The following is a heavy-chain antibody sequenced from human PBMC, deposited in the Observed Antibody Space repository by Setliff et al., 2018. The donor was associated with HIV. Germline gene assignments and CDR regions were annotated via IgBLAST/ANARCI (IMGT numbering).Heavy chain of an antibody. Sequence: ASVKVSCKASGYTFNDYGISWVRQAPGHGLEWMGVINPSDDNTNYAQKFRGRLTMTRDTSASTVYMELSSLRSVDTAVYYCARDRQALRYFDWQNHYYYGMDVWGQGTTVTVSS. CDR2: INPSDDNT. D-gene: IGHD3-9*01. CDR1: GYTFNDYG. CDR3: ARDRQALRYFDWQNHYYYGMDV. V-gene: IGHV1-46*02. J-gene: IGHJ6*02.